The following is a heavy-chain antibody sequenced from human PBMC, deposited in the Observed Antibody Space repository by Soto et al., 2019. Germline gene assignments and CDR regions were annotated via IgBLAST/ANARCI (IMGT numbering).Heavy chain of an antibody. CDR2: IYHSGRS. J-gene: IGHJ4*02. CDR3: ASHSSAYCSDTSCYVAPFHY. CDR1: ITNHYY. Sequence: PXXTLSLPCAVSITNHYYFGCIRQPPGQGLDWFCSIYHSGRSYYNPSLKSRVTILVETSRNQFSLKLRSATAADRAVYFCASHSSAYCSDTSCYVAPFHYWAQGIMGTVS. D-gene: IGHD2-2*01. V-gene: IGHV4-38-2*01.